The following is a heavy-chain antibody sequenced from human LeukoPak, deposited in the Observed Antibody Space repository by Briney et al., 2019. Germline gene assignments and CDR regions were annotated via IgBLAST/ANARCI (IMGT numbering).Heavy chain of an antibody. D-gene: IGHD6-6*01. J-gene: IGHJ4*02. V-gene: IGHV1-69*13. CDR2: IVPIFGTA. CDR3: ARDPPTIAARYPLDY. Sequence: ASVKVSCKASGGTFSSYAISWVRQAPGQGLEWMGGIVPIFGTANYAQKFQGRVTITADESTSTAYMELSSLRSEDTAVYYCARDPPTIAARYPLDYWGQGTLVTVSS. CDR1: GGTFSSYA.